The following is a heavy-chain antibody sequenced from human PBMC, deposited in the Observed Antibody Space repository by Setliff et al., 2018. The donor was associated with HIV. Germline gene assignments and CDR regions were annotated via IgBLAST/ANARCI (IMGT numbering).Heavy chain of an antibody. J-gene: IGHJ1*01. CDR2: ISSSSSYT. CDR3: AQAQTSVSGSYYQYLQH. D-gene: IGHD3-10*01. Sequence: FSSYSMSWIRQAPGKGLEWVSYISSSSSYTNYADSVKGRFTISRDNSKNTLYLRMNSLRAEDTAVYYCAQAQTSVSGSYYQYLQHWGQGTLVTVSS. CDR1: FSSYS. V-gene: IGHV3-11*03.